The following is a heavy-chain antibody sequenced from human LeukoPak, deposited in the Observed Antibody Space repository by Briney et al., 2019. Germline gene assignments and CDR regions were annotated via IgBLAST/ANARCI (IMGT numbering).Heavy chain of an antibody. Sequence: AASVKVSCKASGYTFTSYGISWVRQAPGQGLEWMGWISAYNGNTNYAQKLQGRVTMTTDTSTSTAYMELRSLRSDDTAVYYCARDGDVVVPAAPGFDYWGQGTLVTVSS. J-gene: IGHJ4*02. CDR1: GYTFTSYG. CDR2: ISAYNGNT. V-gene: IGHV1-18*01. CDR3: ARDGDVVVPAAPGFDY. D-gene: IGHD2-2*01.